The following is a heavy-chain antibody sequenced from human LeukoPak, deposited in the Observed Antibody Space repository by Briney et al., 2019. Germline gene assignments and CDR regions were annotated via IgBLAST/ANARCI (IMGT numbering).Heavy chain of an antibody. CDR2: IIPILGIA. CDR1: GGTFSSYT. Sequence: SVKVSCKASGGTFSSYTISWVRQAPGQGLEWMGRIIPILGIANYAQKFQGRVTITADESTSTAYMELSSLRSEDTAVYYCARESGDTIFGVAHYYFDYWGQGTLVTVSS. J-gene: IGHJ4*02. CDR3: ARESGDTIFGVAHYYFDY. V-gene: IGHV1-69*04. D-gene: IGHD3-3*01.